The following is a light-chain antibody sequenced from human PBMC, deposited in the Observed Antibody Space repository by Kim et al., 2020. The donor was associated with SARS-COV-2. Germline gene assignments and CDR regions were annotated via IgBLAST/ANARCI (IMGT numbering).Light chain of an antibody. J-gene: IGKJ4*01. V-gene: IGKV1-17*01. Sequence: DIQMTQSPSSLSASVGDRVTITSRASQGIGNDLGWYQQRPGKAPRRLIYTASTLQTGVPSRFSGSGSGTEFTLTISSLQPEDFTTYFCLQHNTYPPVFGGGTKVDIK. CDR2: TAS. CDR3: LQHNTYPPV. CDR1: QGIGND.